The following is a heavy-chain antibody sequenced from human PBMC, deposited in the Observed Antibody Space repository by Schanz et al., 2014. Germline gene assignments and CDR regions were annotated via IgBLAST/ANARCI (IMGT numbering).Heavy chain of an antibody. V-gene: IGHV3-73*02. Sequence: EVQLVESGGGLVQPGGSLKLSCAASGFTFSASAMHWVRQAPGKGLEWVGHIRSKPNNYATEYAASMKGRFTISRDDSKDTTYLQMNSLKAEDAAYYYSTAQQLDSHCLYGMDVWGQGTTVTVS. CDR3: TAQQLDSHCLYGMDV. D-gene: IGHD6-13*01. J-gene: IGHJ6*02. CDR2: IRSKPNNYAT. CDR1: GFTFSASA.